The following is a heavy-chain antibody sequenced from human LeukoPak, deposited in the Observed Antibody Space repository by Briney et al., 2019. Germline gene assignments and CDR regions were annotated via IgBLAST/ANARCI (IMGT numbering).Heavy chain of an antibody. CDR1: GFTFSSYW. Sequence: GGSLRLSCAASGFTFSSYWMSWVRQAPGKGLEWVANIKQDGSEKYYVDSVKGRFTISRDNAKNSLYLQMNSLRAEDTAVYYCARATLQYYYDSSGYYYDYWGQGTLVTVSS. J-gene: IGHJ4*02. V-gene: IGHV3-7*01. CDR2: IKQDGSEK. D-gene: IGHD3-22*01. CDR3: ARATLQYYYDSSGYYYDY.